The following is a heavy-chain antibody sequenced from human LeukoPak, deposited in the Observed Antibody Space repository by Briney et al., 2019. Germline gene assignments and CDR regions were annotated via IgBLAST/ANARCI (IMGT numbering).Heavy chain of an antibody. CDR3: ARGGYCSGGSCYYAEQFDY. J-gene: IGHJ4*02. Sequence: PSETLSLTCAVYGGSFSGYYWSWIRQPPGKGLEWIGEINHSGSTNYNPSLKSRVTISVDTSKNQFSLKLSSVTAAGTAVYYCARGGYCSGGSCYYAEQFDYWGQGTLVTVSS. CDR2: INHSGST. CDR1: GGSFSGYY. D-gene: IGHD2-15*01. V-gene: IGHV4-34*01.